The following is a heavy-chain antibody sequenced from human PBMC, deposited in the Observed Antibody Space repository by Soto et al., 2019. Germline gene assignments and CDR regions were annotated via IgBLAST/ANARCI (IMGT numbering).Heavy chain of an antibody. CDR2: IYPGDSDT. CDR3: ASYYDSRGYYFGLASGAFDI. Sequence: GESLKISCKGSGYSFTSYWIGWVRQMPGKGLEWMGIIYPGDSDTRYSPSFQGQVTISADKSISTAYLQWSSLKASDTAMYYWASYYDSRGYYFGLASGAFDIWGQGTMVTVSS. CDR1: GYSFTSYW. V-gene: IGHV5-51*01. D-gene: IGHD3-22*01. J-gene: IGHJ3*02.